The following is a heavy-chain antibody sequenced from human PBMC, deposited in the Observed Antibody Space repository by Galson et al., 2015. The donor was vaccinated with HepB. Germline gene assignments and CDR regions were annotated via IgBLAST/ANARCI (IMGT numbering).Heavy chain of an antibody. CDR1: GYTFTGYY. CDR2: INPNSGGT. J-gene: IGHJ3*02. CDR3: ARGIAAAATYSSGWNDAFDI. V-gene: IGHV1-2*05. D-gene: IGHD6-19*01. Sequence: SVKVSCKASGYTFTGYYMHWVRQAPGQGLEWMGRINPNSGGTNYAQKFQGRVTMTRDTSISTAYMELSRLRSDDTVVYYCARGIAAAATYSSGWNDAFDIWGQGTMVTVSS.